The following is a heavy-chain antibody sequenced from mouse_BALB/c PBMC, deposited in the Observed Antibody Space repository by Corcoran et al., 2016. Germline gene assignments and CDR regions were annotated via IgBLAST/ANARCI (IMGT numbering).Heavy chain of an antibody. J-gene: IGHJ2*01. CDR3: ARRIYGNFDY. V-gene: IGHV1S136*01. Sequence: EVQLQQSGPELVKPGASVKMSCKASGYTFTSYVMHWVKQKPGQGLEWIGYINPYNDGTKYNEKFKGKATLTSDKSSSTAYMELSLTSEDSAVYYCARRIYGNFDYWGQGTTLTVSS. CDR1: GYTFTSYV. CDR2: INPYNDGT. D-gene: IGHD2-1*01.